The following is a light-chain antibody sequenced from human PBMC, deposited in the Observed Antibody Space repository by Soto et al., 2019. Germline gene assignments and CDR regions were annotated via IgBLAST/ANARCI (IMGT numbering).Light chain of an antibody. CDR1: QSVSSH. V-gene: IGKV3-11*01. Sequence: EIVLTQSPATLPLSQGERATLSCRASQSVSSHLAWYQQKPGQSPRLLIYDASNRATGIPARFSGSGSGTDFTLTISSLEPEDFAFYFCQQRSHWPTFGQGTKVDIK. CDR3: QQRSHWPT. J-gene: IGKJ1*01. CDR2: DAS.